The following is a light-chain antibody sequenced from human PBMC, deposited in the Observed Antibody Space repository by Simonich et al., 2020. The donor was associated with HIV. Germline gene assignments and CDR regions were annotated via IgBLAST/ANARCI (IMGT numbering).Light chain of an antibody. CDR2: EVS. CDR1: QSLLHSDGTHY. CDR3: MQNLQLPPT. Sequence: DIVMTQTPLSLSVTPGQPASISCKSSQSLLHSDGTHYLSWYLQKPGQSPELLIYEVSKRCSGVPDRGSGSGSGTDFTLKISRVEAEDVGVYYCMQNLQLPPTFGPGTKVDIK. V-gene: IGKV2D-29*02. J-gene: IGKJ3*01.